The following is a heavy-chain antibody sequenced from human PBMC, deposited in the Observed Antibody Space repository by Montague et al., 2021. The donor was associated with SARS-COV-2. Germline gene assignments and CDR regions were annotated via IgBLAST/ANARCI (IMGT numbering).Heavy chain of an antibody. CDR2: INYSGST. CDR1: GGSVRSATYY. Sequence: SETLSLTCTVSGGSVRSATYYWSWIRQPPGRGLEWIGYINYSGSTCYNPSFKSRVTISVDMSKKQFSLKLNSVTAADTAVYYCASSGRYYYYYQGVDVWGQGTLVTVSS. V-gene: IGHV4-61*01. J-gene: IGHJ6*02. CDR3: ASSGRYYYYYQGVDV. D-gene: IGHD3-10*01.